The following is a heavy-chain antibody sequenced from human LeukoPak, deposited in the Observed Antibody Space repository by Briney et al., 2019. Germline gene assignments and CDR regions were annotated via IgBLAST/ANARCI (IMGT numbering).Heavy chain of an antibody. V-gene: IGHV3-23*01. Sequence: PGGSLRLSCVASGFTFSGYAMSWVRQSPGKGLEWVSLSVGTDSSYYADSVKGRLTISRDNSKNTLYLEMNSLRAEDTAVYYCAKADRGWGVITKDWGQGTLVTVSS. CDR3: AKADRGWGVITKD. J-gene: IGHJ4*02. CDR1: GFTFSGYA. CDR2: SVGTDSS. D-gene: IGHD3-10*01.